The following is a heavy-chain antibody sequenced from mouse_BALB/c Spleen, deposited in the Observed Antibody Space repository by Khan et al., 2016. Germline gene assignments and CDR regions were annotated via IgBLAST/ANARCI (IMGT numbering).Heavy chain of an antibody. CDR3: SSLDC. V-gene: IGHV5-4*02. CDR2: INNGGSYT. J-gene: IGHJ2*02. Sequence: EVELVESGGGLVKPGGSLKLSCAASGFTFSNYFMYWIRQTPEQRLEWVATINNGGSYTYYPDSVKGRFTISRDNAKNNLYLQMSSLKSEDTAIYYCSSLDCWGQGTSLTVSS. CDR1: GFTFSNYF.